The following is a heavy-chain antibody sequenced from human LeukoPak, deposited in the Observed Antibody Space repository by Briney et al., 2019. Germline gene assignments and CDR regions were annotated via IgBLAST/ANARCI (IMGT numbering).Heavy chain of an antibody. D-gene: IGHD3-22*01. CDR1: GFTFSNYG. J-gene: IGHJ4*02. CDR2: IRNGDSNK. CDR3: VGGTRKDSYESSGYYSYFDY. Sequence: GGSLTLSCSASGFTFSNYGMHCVRQTPGKGLQWGSFIRNGDSNKYYTDSVKGRFTISRDNSKNTPHQQLKSLRAADTAAYYYVGGTRKDSYESSGYYSYFDYWGQGTLVTVSS. V-gene: IGHV3-30*02.